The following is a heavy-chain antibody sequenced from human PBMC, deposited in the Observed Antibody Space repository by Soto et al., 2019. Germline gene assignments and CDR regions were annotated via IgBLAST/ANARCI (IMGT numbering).Heavy chain of an antibody. D-gene: IGHD3-22*01. Sequence: SETLRLTCPVSGASIRSSYWSWIRQSPGKGLESIGYVHYSGGTKDNPSLTGRVSLSIDTSKNQFSLKLRSVAAADTAVYYCARGYYDSRGQSNTFDVWGQGTMVT. CDR1: GASIRSSY. V-gene: IGHV4-59*01. J-gene: IGHJ3*01. CDR2: VHYSGGT. CDR3: ARGYYDSRGQSNTFDV.